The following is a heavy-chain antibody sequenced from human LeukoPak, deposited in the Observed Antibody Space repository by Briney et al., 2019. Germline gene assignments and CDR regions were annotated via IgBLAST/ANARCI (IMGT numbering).Heavy chain of an antibody. Sequence: PSETLSLTCAVYGGSFSGYYWSWIRQPPGKGLEWIGEINHSGSTNYNPSLKSRVTISVDTSKNQFSLKLSSVTAADTAVYYCARHPYCSSTSCYWLYNWFDPWGQGTLVAVSS. J-gene: IGHJ5*02. V-gene: IGHV4-34*01. CDR3: ARHPYCSSTSCYWLYNWFDP. D-gene: IGHD2-2*01. CDR1: GGSFSGYY. CDR2: INHSGST.